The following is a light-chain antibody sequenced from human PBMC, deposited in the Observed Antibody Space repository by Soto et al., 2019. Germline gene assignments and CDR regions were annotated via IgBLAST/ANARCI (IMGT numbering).Light chain of an antibody. J-gene: IGKJ1*01. CDR3: QQYGSSRT. V-gene: IGKV3-20*01. CDR2: AAS. CDR1: QSVSSSY. Sequence: ELVLTQSPGTLSLSPGERATLSCRASQSVSSSYLAWYQQKPGQAPRLLIYAASSRATGISDRFSGSGSGTDFTLTISRLEPEDFAVYFCQQYGSSRTFGQGTKVDIK.